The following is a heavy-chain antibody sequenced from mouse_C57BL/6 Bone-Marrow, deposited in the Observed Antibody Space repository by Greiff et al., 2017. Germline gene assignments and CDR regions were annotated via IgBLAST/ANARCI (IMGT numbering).Heavy chain of an antibody. CDR2: IDPENGDT. CDR3: TQVRITTVVATSEYFDY. J-gene: IGHJ2*01. Sequence: VQLQQSGAELVRPGASVKLSCTASGFNIKDDYMHWVKQRPEQGLEWIGWIDPENGDTEYASKFQGKGTITADTSPNTAYLQLSSLTSEETAVYYCTQVRITTVVATSEYFDYWGQGTTLTVSS. V-gene: IGHV14-4*01. CDR1: GFNIKDDY. D-gene: IGHD1-1*01.